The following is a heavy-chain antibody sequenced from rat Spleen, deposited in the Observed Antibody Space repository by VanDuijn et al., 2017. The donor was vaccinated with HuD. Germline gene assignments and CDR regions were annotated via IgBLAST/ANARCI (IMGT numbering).Heavy chain of an antibody. D-gene: IGHD1-11*01. Sequence: EVKLLESGGGLVQPGGSLRLACAASGFTFADFYMSWIRQSPGKAPEWLSFIRNKANSYTTEYNPSVKGRFTNSRDGTQNVLYLQMNTLRAEDTAIYYCAKHDGVNYYDVMGAWGQGVSVIVSS. CDR1: GFTFADFY. CDR2: IRNKANSYTT. V-gene: IGHV7-6*01. CDR3: AKHDGVNYYDVMGA. J-gene: IGHJ4*01.